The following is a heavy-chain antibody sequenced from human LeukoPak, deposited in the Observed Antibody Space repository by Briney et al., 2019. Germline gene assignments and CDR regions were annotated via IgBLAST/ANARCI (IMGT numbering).Heavy chain of an antibody. V-gene: IGHV1-2*02. CDR2: INPNGGGT. Sequence: ASVKVSCKASGYTFTDYYMHWVRQAPGQGVEWMGWINPNGGGTNYAQKFQGRVTMTRDTSISTAYMELSRLRSDDTAVYYCASLYGDYVSSDYWGQGTLASVSS. CDR3: ASLYGDYVSSDY. CDR1: GYTFTDYY. D-gene: IGHD4-17*01. J-gene: IGHJ4*02.